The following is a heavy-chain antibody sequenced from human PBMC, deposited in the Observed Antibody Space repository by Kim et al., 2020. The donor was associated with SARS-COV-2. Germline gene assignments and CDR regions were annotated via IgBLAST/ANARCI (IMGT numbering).Heavy chain of an antibody. CDR3: AKALEAVLLWFGELLAPFDY. Sequence: GGSLRLSCAASGFTFSSYAMSWVRQAPGKGLEWVSAISGSGGSTYYADSVKGRFTISRDNSKNTLYLQMNSLRAEDTAVYYCAKALEAVLLWFGELLAPFDYWGQGTLVTVSS. V-gene: IGHV3-23*01. CDR2: ISGSGGST. CDR1: GFTFSSYA. J-gene: IGHJ4*02. D-gene: IGHD3-10*01.